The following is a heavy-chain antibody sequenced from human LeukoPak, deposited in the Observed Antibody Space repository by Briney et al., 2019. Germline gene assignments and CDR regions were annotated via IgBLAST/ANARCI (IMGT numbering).Heavy chain of an antibody. Sequence: ASVKVSCKASGYTFTRYYMHWVRHAPGQGLEWMGWINPNSGGTNYAQKFQGRVTMTRDTSISTAYMELSRLRSDDTAVYYCARSGAVAGARVGDYWGQGTLVTVSS. D-gene: IGHD6-19*01. CDR1: GYTFTRYY. V-gene: IGHV1-2*02. CDR3: ARSGAVAGARVGDY. J-gene: IGHJ4*02. CDR2: INPNSGGT.